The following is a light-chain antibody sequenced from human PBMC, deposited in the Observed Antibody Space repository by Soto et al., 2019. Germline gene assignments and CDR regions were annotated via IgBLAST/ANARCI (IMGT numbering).Light chain of an antibody. CDR2: DVS. CDR3: NSYTSSSPYV. V-gene: IGLV2-14*01. J-gene: IGLJ1*01. CDR1: SSDVGGYNY. Sequence: QSALTQPASVSVSPGQSNTISCTGTSSDVGGYNYVSWYQQHPGKAPKLMIYDVSNRPSGVSNRFSGSKSGNTASLTISGLQAEDEADYYCNSYTSSSPYVFGTGT.